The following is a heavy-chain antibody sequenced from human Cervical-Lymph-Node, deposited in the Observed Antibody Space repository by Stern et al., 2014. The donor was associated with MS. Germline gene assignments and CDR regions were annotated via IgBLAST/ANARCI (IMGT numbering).Heavy chain of an antibody. Sequence: QVQLVESGAEVKKPGSSVKVSCKASGGTFSSYAISWVRQAPGQGLEWMGGIIPIFGPANYAQKFQGSVKITPDDSTSTACMELSSLRSEDTAVYYCARGELKEGLVRGMDVWGQGTTVTVSS. V-gene: IGHV1-69*01. CDR3: ARGELKEGLVRGMDV. CDR1: GGTFSSYA. CDR2: IIPIFGPA. D-gene: IGHD1-26*01. J-gene: IGHJ6*02.